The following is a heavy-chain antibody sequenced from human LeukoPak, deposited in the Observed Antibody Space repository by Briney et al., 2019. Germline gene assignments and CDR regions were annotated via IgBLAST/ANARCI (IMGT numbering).Heavy chain of an antibody. CDR2: INWTSASI. CDR1: GFTFSSYW. CDR3: TRDIKGDYFFDY. J-gene: IGHJ4*02. Sequence: GGCLRLSCAASGFTFSSYWMSWVRHVPRKGLEWVSRINWTSASIAYVDSVKGRFTISRDNARNSLYLQMHSLRAEDTAFYYCTRDIKGDYFFDYWGQGTLVTVSS. D-gene: IGHD2-21*02. V-gene: IGHV3-9*01.